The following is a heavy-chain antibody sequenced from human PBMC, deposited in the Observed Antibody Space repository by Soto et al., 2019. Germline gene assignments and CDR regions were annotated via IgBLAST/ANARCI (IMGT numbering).Heavy chain of an antibody. CDR2: ISGSGGST. V-gene: IGHV3-23*01. D-gene: IGHD6-19*01. CDR3: AKDQRSAVAGPYFDY. CDR1: GFTFSSYA. Sequence: GGSLRLSCAASGFTFSSYAMSWVRQAPGKGLEWVSAISGSGGSTYYADSVKGRFTISRDNSKNTLYLQMNSLRAEDTAVYYCAKDQRSAVAGPYFDYWGQGTLVTVSS. J-gene: IGHJ4*02.